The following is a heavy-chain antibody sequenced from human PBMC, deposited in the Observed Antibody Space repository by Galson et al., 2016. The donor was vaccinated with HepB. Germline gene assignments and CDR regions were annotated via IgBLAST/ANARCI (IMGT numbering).Heavy chain of an antibody. V-gene: IGHV4-34*01. Sequence: SETLSLTCAVSDESFSEYYWSWIRQPPGKGLEWIGQINRRGSTNYRSSLKSRVTISIDTSKNQISLKVNSVTAADTAVYYCARGQLSGSHDFDYWGQGTLVTASS. J-gene: IGHJ4*02. D-gene: IGHD1-26*01. CDR2: INRRGST. CDR3: ARGQLSGSHDFDY. CDR1: DESFSEYY.